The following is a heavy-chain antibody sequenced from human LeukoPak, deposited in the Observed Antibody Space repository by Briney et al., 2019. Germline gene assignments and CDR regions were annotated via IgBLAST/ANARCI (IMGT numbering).Heavy chain of an antibody. CDR2: IKSKTDGGTT. CDR3: AKAGLAYYYYMDV. Sequence: PGGSLRLSCAASGFTFSNAWMSWVRQAPGKGLEWVGRIKSKTDGGTTDYAAPVKGRFTISRDDSKNTLYLQMNSLRAEDTAVYYCAKAGLAYYYYMDVWGKGTTVTVSS. J-gene: IGHJ6*03. CDR1: GFTFSNAW. V-gene: IGHV3-15*01.